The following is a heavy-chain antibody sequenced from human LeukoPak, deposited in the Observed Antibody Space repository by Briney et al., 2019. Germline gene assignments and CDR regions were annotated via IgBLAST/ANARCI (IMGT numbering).Heavy chain of an antibody. J-gene: IGHJ4*02. CDR3: AKDRFLGSENYGQFDC. CDR1: GFTFSNYA. D-gene: IGHD3-10*01. Sequence: GGSLRLSCAASGFTFSNYAMSWVRQAPGKGLEWVSAVSGSGGRTYNADSVKGRFTISRDNSKNTLYLQINSLRAEDTAVYYCAKDRFLGSENYGQFDCWGQGTLVTVSS. CDR2: VSGSGGRT. V-gene: IGHV3-23*01.